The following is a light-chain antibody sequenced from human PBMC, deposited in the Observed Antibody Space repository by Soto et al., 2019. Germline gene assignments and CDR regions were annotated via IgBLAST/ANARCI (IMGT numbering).Light chain of an antibody. V-gene: IGKV3-15*01. CDR3: QQYHNWPA. CDR2: GAA. CDR1: QSVFSS. J-gene: IGKJ1*01. Sequence: EIVMTQSPATLSVSPGERATLSCRASQSVFSSLAWYQQKPGQAPRLLIYGAATRATGIPARFSGSGSGTEFTLTISSLQSEDFAVYFCQQYHNWPAFGQGTKV.